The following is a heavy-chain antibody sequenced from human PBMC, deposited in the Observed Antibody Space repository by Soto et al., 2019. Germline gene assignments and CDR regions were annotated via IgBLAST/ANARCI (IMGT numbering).Heavy chain of an antibody. CDR2: INHSGSN. V-gene: IGHV4-34*01. CDR3: ARGPGGDIVGVPAAAPAPRSGSIPRYGMDV. J-gene: IGHJ6*02. D-gene: IGHD2-2*01. Sequence: PSETLSLTCAVYGGSFSGYYWSWIRQPPGKGLEWIGEINHSGSNNYNPYLKSRVTISVDTSKNQFSLKLSSVTAADTAVYYCARGPGGDIVGVPAAAPAPRSGSIPRYGMDVWGQGTTVTVSS. CDR1: GGSFSGYY.